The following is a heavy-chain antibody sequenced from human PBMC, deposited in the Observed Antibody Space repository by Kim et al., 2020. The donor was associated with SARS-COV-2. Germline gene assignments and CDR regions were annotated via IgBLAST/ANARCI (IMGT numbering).Heavy chain of an antibody. CDR3: IVGDAAVGNGEFDY. Sequence: GGSLRLSCAASGFGFIFKAAWLSWVRQAPGKGLEWVGRIKSETSGGTADYATPVKGRFTISRDDSRNMVSLRMSSLKSEDTALYYCIVGDAAVGNGEFDYWGQGTLVTVPS. V-gene: IGHV3-15*01. CDR1: GFGFIFKAAW. CDR2: IKSETSGGTA. D-gene: IGHD1-26*01. J-gene: IGHJ4*02.